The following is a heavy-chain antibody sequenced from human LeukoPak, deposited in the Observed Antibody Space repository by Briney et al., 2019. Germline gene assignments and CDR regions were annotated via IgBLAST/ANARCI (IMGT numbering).Heavy chain of an antibody. CDR2: IYYSGST. CDR3: ARAEHSSDWATNWFDP. D-gene: IGHD5-24*01. CDR1: GGSISSSSYY. V-gene: IGHV4-39*07. Sequence: SETLSLTCTVSGGSISSSSYYWGWIRQPPGKGLEWIGSIYYSGSTYYNPSLKSRVTISVDTSKNQFSLKLSSVTAADTAVYYCARAEHSSDWATNWFDPWGQGTLVTVSS. J-gene: IGHJ5*02.